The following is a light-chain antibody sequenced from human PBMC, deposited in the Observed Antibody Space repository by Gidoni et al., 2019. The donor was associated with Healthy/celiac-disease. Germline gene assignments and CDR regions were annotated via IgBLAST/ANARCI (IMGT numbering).Light chain of an antibody. J-gene: IGKJ3*01. V-gene: IGKV1-6*01. Sequence: AIQMTQSPSSLSSSVGDRVPITSRASKGIRNDLGWYQQKPGKAPKLLIYAASSLQSGVPSRFSGSGSGTDFTLTISRLQPEDFATYYCLQDYNYPFTFGHGTKVDIK. CDR1: KGIRND. CDR3: LQDYNYPFT. CDR2: AAS.